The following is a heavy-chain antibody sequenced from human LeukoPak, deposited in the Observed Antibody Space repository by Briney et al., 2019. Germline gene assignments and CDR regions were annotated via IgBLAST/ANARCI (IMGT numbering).Heavy chain of an antibody. CDR3: ARRWGNIVGVTYEY. J-gene: IGHJ4*02. CDR1: GSSITSVSHY. CDR2: IYYTGST. V-gene: IGHV4-39*01. Sequence: PSETLSLTCTISGSSITSVSHYWGWIRQPPGKGLEWIGDIYYTGSTYYSPSLRSRVTMSVHTSENQFSLRLNSVTAVDTAVYYCARRWGNIVGVTYEYWGQGTLVAVSS. D-gene: IGHD3-16*01.